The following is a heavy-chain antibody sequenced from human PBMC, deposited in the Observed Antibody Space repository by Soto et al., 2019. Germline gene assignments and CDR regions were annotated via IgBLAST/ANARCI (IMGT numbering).Heavy chain of an antibody. J-gene: IGHJ5*02. Sequence: QVQLVQSGAEEKKPGASVNVSCKTSGYTFTDYAIHWVRQAPGQRLEWMGWINTGTDNTKYSQKFQGRLTITRNTSARTVYMELSSLTSEDTAVYYCARDTSVVWFDPWGQGTLVTVSS. V-gene: IGHV1-3*05. CDR2: INTGTDNT. CDR1: GYTFTDYA. CDR3: ARDTSVVWFDP.